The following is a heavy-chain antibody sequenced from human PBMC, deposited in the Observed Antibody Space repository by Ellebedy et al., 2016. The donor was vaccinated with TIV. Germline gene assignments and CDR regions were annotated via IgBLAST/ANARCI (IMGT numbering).Heavy chain of an antibody. CDR3: AKDNWAQVATDGFDI. CDR1: GFTVSEKN. CDR2: IKQDGSEK. D-gene: IGHD7-27*01. V-gene: IGHV3-7*03. Sequence: GESLKISCAASGFTVSEKNMSWVRQAPGKGLEWVANIKQDGSEKHYVDSVRGRFTISRDNAMNSLYLQMNTLRVDDTAVYYCAKDNWAQVATDGFDIWGQGTMVTVSS. J-gene: IGHJ3*02.